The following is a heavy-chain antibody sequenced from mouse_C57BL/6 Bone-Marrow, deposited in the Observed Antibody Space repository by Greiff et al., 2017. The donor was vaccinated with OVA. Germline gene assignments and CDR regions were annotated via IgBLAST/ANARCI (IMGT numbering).Heavy chain of an antibody. CDR2: INTYNGGT. V-gene: IGHV1-19*01. J-gene: IGHJ3*01. CDR3: TRVDYCCSGYWAY. CDR1: GYTFTDYD. D-gene: IGHD1-1*01. Sequence: EVQLQQSGPVLVKPGASVKMSCKASGYTFTDYDMDWVKQSHGKSLEWIGVINTYNGGTSYNQKFKGKATLTVDKSSSTASMELNSLTSVDSAIYYCTRVDYCCSGYWAYWGQGTLVTVSA.